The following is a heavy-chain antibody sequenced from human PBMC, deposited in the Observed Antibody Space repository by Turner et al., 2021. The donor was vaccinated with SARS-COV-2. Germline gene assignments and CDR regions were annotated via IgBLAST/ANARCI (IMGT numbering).Heavy chain of an antibody. Sequence: EVQLVETGGGLIQPGGSLRLPCAAYGFTVSSNYISWVRQAPGKWLEWVSVISSGGRTYYADSVKGLFTISRDNSKNTLYLQMNSLRAEDTAVYYCARGGEYQLLHYYGMDVWGQGTTVTVSS. CDR3: ARGGEYQLLHYYGMDV. J-gene: IGHJ6*02. D-gene: IGHD2-2*01. CDR1: GFTVSSNY. CDR2: ISSGGRT. V-gene: IGHV3-53*02.